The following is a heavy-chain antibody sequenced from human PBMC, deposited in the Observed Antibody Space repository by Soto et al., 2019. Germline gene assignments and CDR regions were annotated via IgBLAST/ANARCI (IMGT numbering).Heavy chain of an antibody. V-gene: IGHV6-1*01. CDR3: AKGDNLGPKTGYAFDP. Sequence: SQTLSLTCAISGDSVSSNTASWNWIRQSPSRGLEWLGRTYFRSKWYNHYAVSVKSRIIINPDTSNNQFSLQLNSVTPEDTAVYFCAKGDNLGPKTGYAFDPWGQGIMVTVSP. CDR2: TYFRSKWYN. CDR1: GDSVSSNTAS. J-gene: IGHJ5*02. D-gene: IGHD5-12*01.